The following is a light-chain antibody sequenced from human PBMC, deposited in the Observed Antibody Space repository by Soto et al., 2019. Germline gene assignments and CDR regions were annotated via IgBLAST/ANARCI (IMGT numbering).Light chain of an antibody. CDR1: QGISDY. CDR3: QQTYTFPWT. V-gene: IGKV1-39*01. CDR2: TAS. Sequence: DIRMTQSPSSLSASVGDTVTITCRASQGISDYLSWFQHKPGEAPKLLIYTASSVQGGVPLRFSGAGSRIDFSLTISGLQPEDSATYFCQQTYTFPWTFGQGTRVDIK. J-gene: IGKJ1*01.